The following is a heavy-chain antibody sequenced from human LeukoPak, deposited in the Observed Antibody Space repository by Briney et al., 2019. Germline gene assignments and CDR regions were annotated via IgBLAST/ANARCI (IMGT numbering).Heavy chain of an antibody. J-gene: IGHJ5*02. CDR3: ARHRVGGGTMVRGYWFDP. V-gene: IGHV4-39*01. D-gene: IGHD3-10*01. CDR1: VGSISISSYC. Sequence: PSGTLSLTSTVSVGSISISSYCGGCISHPPRKGLEWLGCIYYSGTTYYNPSLKSRVTISVDTSKNQFSLKLSSVTAADTAVYYCARHRVGGGTMVRGYWFDPWGQGTLVTVSS. CDR2: IYYSGTT.